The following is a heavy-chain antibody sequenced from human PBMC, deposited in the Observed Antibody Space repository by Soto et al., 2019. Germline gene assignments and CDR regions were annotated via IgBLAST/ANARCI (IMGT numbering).Heavy chain of an antibody. J-gene: IGHJ5*02. CDR3: ARESGDWPLNWCDP. CDR1: GFNFSNHW. D-gene: IGHD2-21*02. CDR2: ITSDGKSK. Sequence: GGSLRLSCAASGFNFSNHWMHWVRQRPAEGLVWVSRITSDGKSKAYAESVKGRFAISRDNAKNTLYLQMNGLTAEDTAVYYCARESGDWPLNWCDPWGQGTLVTVS. V-gene: IGHV3-74*01.